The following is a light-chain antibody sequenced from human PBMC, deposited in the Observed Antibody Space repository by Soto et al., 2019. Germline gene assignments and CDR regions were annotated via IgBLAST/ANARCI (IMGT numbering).Light chain of an antibody. Sequence: EIVLTQSPGTLSLSPGERATLSCRASQSVSSYLAWYQHKPGQAPRLLIYDASNRATGIPARFSGSGSGTXXTLTISSLEPEDFAVYYCQQRSNWPPSITFGQGTRLEIK. CDR3: QQRSNWPPSIT. CDR2: DAS. V-gene: IGKV3-11*01. J-gene: IGKJ5*01. CDR1: QSVSSY.